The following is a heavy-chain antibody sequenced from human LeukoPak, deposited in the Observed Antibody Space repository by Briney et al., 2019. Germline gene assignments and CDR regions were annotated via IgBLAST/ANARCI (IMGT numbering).Heavy chain of an antibody. CDR2: ISAYNGNT. CDR1: GYTFTSYG. V-gene: IGHV1-18*01. D-gene: IGHD3-22*01. CDR3: ARDPKDNTSGYYYFDY. Sequence: GASVTVSCKASGYTFTSYGISWVRQAPGQGLEWMGWISAYNGNTNYAQKLQGRVTMTRDMSTSTVYMELSSLRSEDTAVYYCARDPKDNTSGYYYFDYWGQGTLVTVSS. J-gene: IGHJ4*02.